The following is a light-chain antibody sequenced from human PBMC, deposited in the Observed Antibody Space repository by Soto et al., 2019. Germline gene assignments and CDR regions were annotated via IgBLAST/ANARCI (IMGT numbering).Light chain of an antibody. J-gene: IGKJ1*01. CDR1: QSVSKS. CDR3: HQYGSAPWT. CDR2: DAS. V-gene: IGKV3-20*01. Sequence: EIVLTQSPCILSLSPGERATLSCRASQSVSKSLAWYQQRPGQAPRLLIYDASSRATGTPDRFRGSGSGTDFTLTITRLEPEDFAVYYCHQYGSAPWTFGQGTKVDIK.